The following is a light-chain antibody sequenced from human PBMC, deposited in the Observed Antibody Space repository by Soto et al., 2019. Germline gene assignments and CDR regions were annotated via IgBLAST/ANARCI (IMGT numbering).Light chain of an antibody. J-gene: IGLJ1*01. CDR2: SNY. V-gene: IGLV1-44*01. CDR3: AAWDDILNGYV. CDR1: RSNIESNT. Sequence: HSALTQPPSASGTPGQRVTISCFGSRSNIESNTVTWYQQLPGTAPKLVIYSNYDRPSGVPDRFSGSTSGTSASLVIRGLQSEDEADYYCAAWDDILNGYVFGGGTKVTV.